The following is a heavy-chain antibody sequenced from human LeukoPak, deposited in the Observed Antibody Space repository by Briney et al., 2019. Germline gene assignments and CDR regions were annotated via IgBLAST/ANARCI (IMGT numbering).Heavy chain of an antibody. D-gene: IGHD2-2*01. J-gene: IGHJ5*02. CDR2: ISYDGSNK. Sequence: GGSLRLSCAASGFTFSSYAMHWVRQAPGKGLEWVAVISYDGSNKYYADSVKGRFTISRDNSKNTLYLQMNSLRAEDTAVYYCARENRDYGVPGTFDPGGQGTLVTVSS. CDR3: ARENRDYGVPGTFDP. CDR1: GFTFSSYA. V-gene: IGHV3-30*04.